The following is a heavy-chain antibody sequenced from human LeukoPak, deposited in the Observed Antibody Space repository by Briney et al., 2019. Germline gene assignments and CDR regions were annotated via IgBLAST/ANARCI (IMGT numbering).Heavy chain of an antibody. CDR2: IYHSGST. D-gene: IGHD3-22*01. V-gene: IGHV4-38-2*02. CDR3: ARVKVTYYYDSSGYNGYYYYMDV. CDR1: GYSISSGYY. J-gene: IGHJ6*03. Sequence: PSETLSLTCTVSGYSISSGYYWGWIRQPPGKGLEWIGSIYHSGSTYYNPSLKSRVTISVDTSKNQFSLKLSSVTAADTAVYYCARVKVTYYYDSSGYNGYYYYMDVWGKGTTVTVSS.